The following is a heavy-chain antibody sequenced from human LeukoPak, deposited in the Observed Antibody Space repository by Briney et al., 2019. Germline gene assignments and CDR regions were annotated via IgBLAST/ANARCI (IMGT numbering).Heavy chain of an antibody. CDR2: IWYDGSNK. D-gene: IGHD1-7*01. Sequence: GGSLRLSCAASGFTFSSYGMHWVRQAPGKGLEWVAVIWYDGSNKYYADSVKGRFTISRDNSKNTLYLQMNSLRAEDTAVYYCARAGGITGTSFSFDYWGQGTLVTVSS. CDR3: ARAGGITGTSFSFDY. V-gene: IGHV3-33*01. CDR1: GFTFSSYG. J-gene: IGHJ4*02.